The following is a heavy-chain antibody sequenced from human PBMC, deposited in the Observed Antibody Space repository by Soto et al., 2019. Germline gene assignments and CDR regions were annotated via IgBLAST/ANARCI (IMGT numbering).Heavy chain of an antibody. D-gene: IGHD6-6*01. CDR2: IWSDGSDK. J-gene: IGHJ4*02. V-gene: IGHV3-33*01. Sequence: QVQLVESGGGVVQPGGSLRLSCATSGFTFSDSGMHWVRQAPGKGLEWVAVIWSDGSDKSYADSVEGRFTISRDNSKNTLHLHMDRVGGEDTAVYYRVVSNRYSSSSGWGGGFDYWGQGTLVTVSS. CDR3: VVSNRYSSSSGWGGGFDY. CDR1: GFTFSDSG.